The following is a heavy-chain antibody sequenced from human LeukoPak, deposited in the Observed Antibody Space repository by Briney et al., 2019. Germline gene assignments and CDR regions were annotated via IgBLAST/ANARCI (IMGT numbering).Heavy chain of an antibody. CDR1: GGTFSSYA. CDR3: ASVLNYDFWGGYYPLTS. Sequence: SVKVSCKASGGTFSSYAISWVRQAPGQGLEWMGGIIPIFGTANYAQKFQGRVTITADESTSTAYMELSSLRSEDTAVYYCASVLNYDFWGGYYPLTSGGKGTLVTVSS. V-gene: IGHV1-69*13. D-gene: IGHD3-3*01. CDR2: IIPIFGTA. J-gene: IGHJ4*02.